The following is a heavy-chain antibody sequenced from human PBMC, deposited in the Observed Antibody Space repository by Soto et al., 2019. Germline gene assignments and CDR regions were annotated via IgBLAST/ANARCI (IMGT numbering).Heavy chain of an antibody. CDR3: ARVDSSGPSDY. D-gene: IGHD6-19*01. Sequence: PSETLSLTCAVYGGSFSGYYWSWIRQPPGKGLEWIGEINHSGSTNYNPSLKSRVTISVDTSKNQFSLKLSSVTAADTAVYYCARVDSSGPSDYWGQGTLVTVSS. CDR2: INHSGST. CDR1: GGSFSGYY. V-gene: IGHV4-34*01. J-gene: IGHJ4*02.